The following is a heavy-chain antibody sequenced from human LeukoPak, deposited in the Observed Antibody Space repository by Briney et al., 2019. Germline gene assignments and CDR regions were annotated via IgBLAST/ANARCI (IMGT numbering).Heavy chain of an antibody. Sequence: PSETLSLTCTVSGYSISSGYYWGWIRQPPGKGLEWIGSIYHSGSTYYNPSLKSRVTISVDTSKNQFSLKLSSVTAADTAVYYCARVGVIAVAGTGWFDPWGQGTLVTVSS. CDR2: IYHSGST. CDR3: ARVGVIAVAGTGWFDP. J-gene: IGHJ5*02. D-gene: IGHD6-19*01. CDR1: GYSISSGYY. V-gene: IGHV4-38-2*02.